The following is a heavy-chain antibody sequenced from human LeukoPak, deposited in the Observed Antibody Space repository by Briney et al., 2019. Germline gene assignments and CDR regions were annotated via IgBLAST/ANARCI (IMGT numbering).Heavy chain of an antibody. J-gene: IGHJ4*02. CDR1: GFTFSVSA. D-gene: IGHD2-2*01. Sequence: GGSLRLSCAVSGFTFSVSAIHWVRQASGKGLEWVGRIRSKTNSYATAYAASVKGRFTVSRDDSKNTAYLQLNSLKNEDTAVYYFTRLPEGCSSTSCYYDYWGQGTLVTVSS. V-gene: IGHV3-73*01. CDR3: TRLPEGCSSTSCYYDY. CDR2: IRSKTNSYAT.